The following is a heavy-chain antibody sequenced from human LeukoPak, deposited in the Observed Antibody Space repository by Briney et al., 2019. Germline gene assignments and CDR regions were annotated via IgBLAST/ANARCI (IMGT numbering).Heavy chain of an antibody. V-gene: IGHV3-74*01. CDR3: ATSKMVTTGGYYYYYYMDV. Sequence: GGSLRLSCAASGFTFSSYWMHWVRQAPGKGLVWVSRINSDGSSTSYADSVKGRFTISRDNSKNTLYLQMNSLRAEDTAVYYCATSKMVTTGGYYYYYYMDVWGKGTTVTVSS. J-gene: IGHJ6*03. D-gene: IGHD4-17*01. CDR1: GFTFSSYW. CDR2: INSDGSST.